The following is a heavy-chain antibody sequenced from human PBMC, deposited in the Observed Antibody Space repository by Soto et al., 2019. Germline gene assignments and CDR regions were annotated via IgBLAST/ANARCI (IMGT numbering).Heavy chain of an antibody. CDR3: ARDGSGHEGGYFDY. J-gene: IGHJ4*02. CDR2: IWYDGSNK. V-gene: IGHV3-33*01. CDR1: GFTFSSYG. Sequence: GGSLRLSCAASGFTFSSYGMHWVRQAPGKGLEWVAVIWYDGSNKYYADSVKGRFTISRDNSKNTLYLQMNSLRAEDTAVYYCARDGSGHEGGYFDYWGQGTLVTVSS. D-gene: IGHD5-12*01.